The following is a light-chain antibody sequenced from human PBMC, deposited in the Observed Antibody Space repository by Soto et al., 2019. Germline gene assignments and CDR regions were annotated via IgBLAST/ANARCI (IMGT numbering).Light chain of an antibody. Sequence: EIVMTQSPATLSVSPGERATLSCRASQSVSSYLAWYQQKPGQAPSLLIYDASNRATGIPARFSGSGSGTDFTLTISSLEPEDFAVYYCQQRSNPTWTFGQGTKVDI. CDR2: DAS. V-gene: IGKV3-11*01. CDR1: QSVSSY. CDR3: QQRSNPTWT. J-gene: IGKJ1*01.